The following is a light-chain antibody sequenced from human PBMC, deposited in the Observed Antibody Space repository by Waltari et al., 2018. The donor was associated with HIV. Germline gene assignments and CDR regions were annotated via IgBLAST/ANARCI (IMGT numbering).Light chain of an antibody. Sequence: QSELTQPPSVSAAPGQRVTIPCTGSSSHIGAGYDVHWYQQVPGRAPKVVIYGNSNRPSGVPDRFSGSKSGSSASLVITGLQSEDEADYYCQSYDSNLSGLFGGGTKVTVL. V-gene: IGLV1-40*01. CDR2: GNS. J-gene: IGLJ2*01. CDR1: SSHIGAGYD. CDR3: QSYDSNLSGL.